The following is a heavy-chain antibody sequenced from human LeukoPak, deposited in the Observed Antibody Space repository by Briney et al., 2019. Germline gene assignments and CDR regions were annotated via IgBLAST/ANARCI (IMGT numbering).Heavy chain of an antibody. V-gene: IGHV1-18*01. D-gene: IGHD2-15*01. J-gene: IGHJ4*02. CDR2: ISAYNGNT. Sequence: ASVKVSCKASGYTFTTYGITWVRQAPGQGLEWMGWISAYNGNTKYAQNLQGRVTMTTDTSTSTVYMELRSLRSDDTAVYYCARLRTDCSDGNCYWGQGTLVTVSS. CDR1: GYTFTTYG. CDR3: ARLRTDCSDGNCY.